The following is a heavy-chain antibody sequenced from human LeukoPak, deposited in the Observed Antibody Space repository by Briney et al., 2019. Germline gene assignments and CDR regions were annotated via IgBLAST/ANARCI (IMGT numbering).Heavy chain of an antibody. Sequence: GGSLRLSCAASGFIFSDYSMNWVRQAPGKGLEWISYVGIDSGNTKYADSVKGRVTISGDNAKKSLYLQMNSLRVEDTAVYYCARDYRFAFDNWGQGTLVTVSS. V-gene: IGHV3-21*05. CDR3: ARDYRFAFDN. CDR1: GFIFSDYS. CDR2: VGIDSGNT. J-gene: IGHJ4*02.